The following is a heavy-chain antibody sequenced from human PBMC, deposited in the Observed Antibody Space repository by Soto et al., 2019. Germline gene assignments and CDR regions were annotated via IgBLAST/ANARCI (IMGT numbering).Heavy chain of an antibody. Sequence: QVQLVESGGGVVQPGRSLRLSCAASGFTFSSYGMHWVRQAPGKGLEWVAAISYDGSNKFYADSVKGRFTISRDNSKNTLYLQMNSLRAGDTAVFYCAKAGPEMATISGVDYWGRGTLVTVSS. J-gene: IGHJ4*02. CDR1: GFTFSSYG. D-gene: IGHD5-12*01. V-gene: IGHV3-30*18. CDR3: AKAGPEMATISGVDY. CDR2: ISYDGSNK.